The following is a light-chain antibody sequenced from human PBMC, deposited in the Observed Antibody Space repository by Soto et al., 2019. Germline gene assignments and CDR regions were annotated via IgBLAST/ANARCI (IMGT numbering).Light chain of an antibody. CDR3: QQYNSYPLT. Sequence: DTQMTQSPSSLSASVGDRVTMTCRASQGINNWLAWYQQKPGKAPQSLIYAAFNLQSGVPSRFSGGVSGTDFTLTISSLQPEDFATYYCQQYNSYPLTFGGGTRVEIK. J-gene: IGKJ4*01. V-gene: IGKV1D-16*01. CDR2: AAF. CDR1: QGINNW.